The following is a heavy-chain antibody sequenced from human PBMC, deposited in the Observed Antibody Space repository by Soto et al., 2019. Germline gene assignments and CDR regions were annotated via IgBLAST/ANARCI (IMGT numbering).Heavy chain of an antibody. CDR2: INPNTGGT. V-gene: IGHV1-2*02. Sequence: ASVKVSCKQSRYTFIYNYMHSVRQAPGQGPEWMGWINPNTGGTKSAQKFQDRVTMTRDTSISTAYMELTSLRSDDTALYYCARDSSGWFDYWGQGTLVTVSS. D-gene: IGHD6-19*01. CDR3: ARDSSGWFDY. CDR1: RYTFIYNY. J-gene: IGHJ4*02.